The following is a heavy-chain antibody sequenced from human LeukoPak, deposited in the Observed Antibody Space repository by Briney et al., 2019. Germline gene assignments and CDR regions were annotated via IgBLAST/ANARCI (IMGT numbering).Heavy chain of an antibody. D-gene: IGHD4-17*01. J-gene: IGHJ3*02. CDR2: IYTSGST. Sequence: SQTLSLTCTVSGDSISSGSYYWSWIRQPAGKGLEWIGRIYTSGSTNYNPSLKSRVTISVDTSKNQFSLKLSSVTAADTAVYNCARRDGFDAFDIWGQGTLVTVSS. CDR3: ARRDGFDAFDI. CDR1: GDSISSGSYY. V-gene: IGHV4-61*02.